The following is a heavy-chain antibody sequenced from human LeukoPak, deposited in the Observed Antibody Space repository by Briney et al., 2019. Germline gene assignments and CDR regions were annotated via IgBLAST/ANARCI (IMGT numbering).Heavy chain of an antibody. CDR1: GFTFSTYA. D-gene: IGHD1-26*01. J-gene: IGHJ4*02. CDR2: IAYDGNGK. CDR3: ARQGSYSGSYFDF. V-gene: IGHV3-30-3*01. Sequence: GGSLRLSCAASGFTFSTYAMHWVRQAPGKGQEWVAFIAYDGNGKHYADSVKGRFTISRDNSKNMLYLQVNSLRVEDTAVYYCARQGSYSGSYFDFWGQGTLVTVSS.